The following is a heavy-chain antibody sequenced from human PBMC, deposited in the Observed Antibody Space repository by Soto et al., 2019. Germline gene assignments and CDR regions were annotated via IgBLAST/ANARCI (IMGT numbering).Heavy chain of an antibody. CDR3: ARESREYYFDY. J-gene: IGHJ4*02. CDR2: VFYSGIT. Sequence: NPSETLSLTCTVSGGSISTYYWSWIRQPPGKGLEWIGYVFYSGITNYNPSLKSRVTISVDTSKNQFSLRLSSVTAADTAVYYCARESREYYFDYWGQGTLVTVSS. V-gene: IGHV4-59*01. CDR1: GGSISTYY.